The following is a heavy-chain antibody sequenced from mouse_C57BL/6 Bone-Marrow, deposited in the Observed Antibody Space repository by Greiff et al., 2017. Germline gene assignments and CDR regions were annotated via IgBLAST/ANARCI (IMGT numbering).Heavy chain of an antibody. CDR3: ARYKGIITTVVAKGYAMDY. CDR1: GFTFTDYY. D-gene: IGHD1-1*01. J-gene: IGHJ4*01. V-gene: IGHV7-3*01. CDR2: IRNKANGYTT. Sequence: DVKLQESGGGLVQPGGSLSLSCAASGFTFTDYYMSWVRQPPGKALEWLGFIRNKANGYTTEYSASVKGRFTISRDNSQSILYLQMNALRAEDSATYYCARYKGIITTVVAKGYAMDYWGQGTSVTVSS.